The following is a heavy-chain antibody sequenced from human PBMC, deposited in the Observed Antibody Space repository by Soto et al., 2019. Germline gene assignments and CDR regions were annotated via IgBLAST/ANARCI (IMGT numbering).Heavy chain of an antibody. D-gene: IGHD3-9*01. CDR2: ISGNGGST. CDR3: AKVVDDANDFDDF. V-gene: IGHV3-23*01. Sequence: EVQLLESGGGLVQPGGSLRLSCAASGFTFSSCAMGWVRQAPGKGLEWVSGISGNGGSTYYADSVKGRFTISRDTSKNTLYLQMDSLGAEDTALYYYAKVVDDANDFDDFWGQGTLVTVSS. J-gene: IGHJ4*02. CDR1: GFTFSSCA.